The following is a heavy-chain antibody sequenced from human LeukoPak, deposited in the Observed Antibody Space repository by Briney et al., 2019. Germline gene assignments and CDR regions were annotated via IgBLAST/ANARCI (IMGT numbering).Heavy chain of an antibody. Sequence: GRSLRLSCAASGFTFSSYGMHWVRQAPGKGLEWVAVIWYDGSNKYYADSVKGRFTISRDNSKNTLYLQMNSLRAEDTAVYYCAKDREYSYGLDYWGQGTLVTVSS. CDR2: IWYDGSNK. V-gene: IGHV3-33*06. CDR3: AKDREYSYGLDY. CDR1: GFTFSSYG. D-gene: IGHD5-18*01. J-gene: IGHJ4*02.